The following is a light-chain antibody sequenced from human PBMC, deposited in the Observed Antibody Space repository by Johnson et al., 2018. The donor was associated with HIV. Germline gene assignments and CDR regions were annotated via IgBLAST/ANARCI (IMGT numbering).Light chain of an antibody. J-gene: IGLJ1*01. CDR1: SSNIGNNY. V-gene: IGLV1-51*01. Sequence: QAVLTQPPSVSAAPGQKVTISCSGSSSNIGNNYVSWYQQLPGTAPKLLIYDNNKRPSGIPDRFSGSKSGTSATLGITGLQTGDEAYYYCVTWDSSLSAPLYVFGTGTKVTVL. CDR2: DNN. CDR3: VTWDSSLSAPLYV.